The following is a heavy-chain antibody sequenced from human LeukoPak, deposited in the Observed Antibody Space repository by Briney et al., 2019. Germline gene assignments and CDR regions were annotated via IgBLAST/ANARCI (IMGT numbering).Heavy chain of an antibody. Sequence: GGSPRLSCAASGFTFSSYGMHWVRQAPGKGLERGAVIWYDGSNKYYADSVKGRFTISRDNSKNTLYLQMNSLRAEDTAVYYCARGQPRGPPYYGMDVWGQGTTVTVSS. CDR1: GFTFSSYG. CDR2: IWYDGSNK. CDR3: ARGQPRGPPYYGMDV. V-gene: IGHV3-33*01. J-gene: IGHJ6*02.